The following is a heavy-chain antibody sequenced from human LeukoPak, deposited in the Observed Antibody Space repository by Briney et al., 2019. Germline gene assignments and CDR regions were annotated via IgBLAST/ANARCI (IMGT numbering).Heavy chain of an antibody. Sequence: SETLSLTCTVSGGSISIYYWGWIRQPPGKGLEWIGSIYNSGSTYYNPSLKSRVTISVDTSKNQFSLKLSSVTAADTAVYFCARREYYDSSGYRWGQGTLVTVSS. D-gene: IGHD3-22*01. CDR3: ARREYYDSSGYR. CDR2: IYNSGST. CDR1: GGSISIYY. V-gene: IGHV4-39*01. J-gene: IGHJ4*02.